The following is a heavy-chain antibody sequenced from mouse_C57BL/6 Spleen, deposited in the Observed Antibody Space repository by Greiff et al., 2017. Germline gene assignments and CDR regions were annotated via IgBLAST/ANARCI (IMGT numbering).Heavy chain of an antibody. J-gene: IGHJ3*01. CDR1: GYAFSSSW. V-gene: IGHV1-82*01. D-gene: IGHD2-4*01. CDR2: IYPGDGDT. CDR3: ARGDYDPWFAY. Sequence: VQLQQSGPELVKPGASVKISCKASGYAFSSSWMNWVKQRPGKGLEWIGRIYPGDGDTNYNGKFKGKATLTADKSSSTAYMQLSSLTSEDSAVYFCARGDYDPWFAYWGQGTLVTVTA.